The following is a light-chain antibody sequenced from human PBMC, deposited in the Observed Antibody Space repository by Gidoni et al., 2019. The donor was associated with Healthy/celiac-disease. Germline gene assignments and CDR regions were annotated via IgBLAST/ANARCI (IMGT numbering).Light chain of an antibody. CDR1: QSISSY. CDR2: AAS. CDR3: QQSYSTPRT. J-gene: IGKJ1*01. V-gene: IGKV1-39*01. Sequence: DIQMTQSPSSLSASVGDRVTITCRASQSISSYLNWYQQKPGKAPTLLIYAASSLQSGVPSRFSGSGSGTDFTLPISSLQPEDFATYYCQQSYSTPRTFXXXTKVEIK.